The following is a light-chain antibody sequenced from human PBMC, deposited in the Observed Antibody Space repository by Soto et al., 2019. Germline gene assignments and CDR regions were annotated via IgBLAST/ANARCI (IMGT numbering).Light chain of an antibody. CDR2: AAS. CDR1: QGIRNA. Sequence: DLQMTQSPSSLSASVGDRVTITCRASQGIRNALGWYQQKPGKAPKRLIYAASSLQSGVPSRFSGSGSGTDFTLAISSLQPEDFATYYCLQHNSYPWTFGQGTKVEFK. CDR3: LQHNSYPWT. J-gene: IGKJ1*01. V-gene: IGKV1-17*01.